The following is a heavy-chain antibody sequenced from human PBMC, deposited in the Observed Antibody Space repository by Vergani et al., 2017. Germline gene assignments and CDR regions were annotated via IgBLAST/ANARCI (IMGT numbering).Heavy chain of an antibody. CDR1: GFTFSSYA. J-gene: IGHJ4*02. Sequence: EVQLLESGGGLVQPGGSLRLSCAASGFTFSSYAMSWVRQAPGKGLEWVSVIYSGGSTYYADSVKGRFTISRDNSKNTLYLQMNSLRAEDTAVYYCASLKVPSYYFDYWGQGTLVTVSS. CDR3: ASLKVPSYYFDY. V-gene: IGHV3-23*03. D-gene: IGHD3-16*02. CDR2: IYSGGST.